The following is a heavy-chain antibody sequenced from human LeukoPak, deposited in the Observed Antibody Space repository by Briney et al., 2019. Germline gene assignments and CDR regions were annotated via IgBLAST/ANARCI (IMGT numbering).Heavy chain of an antibody. CDR2: IYYSGNT. D-gene: IGHD3-22*01. CDR1: GGSISDYY. V-gene: IGHV4-59*01. CDR3: AGEDYFDSSGYASWRFDI. Sequence: SSETLSLTCTVSGGSISDYYWTWIRQPPGKGLEWIGHIYYSGNTIYDPSLKSRVTISVDTSKNQFSLKLTSVTTADTAVYYCAGEDYFDSSGYASWRFDIWGQGTMVTVSS. J-gene: IGHJ3*02.